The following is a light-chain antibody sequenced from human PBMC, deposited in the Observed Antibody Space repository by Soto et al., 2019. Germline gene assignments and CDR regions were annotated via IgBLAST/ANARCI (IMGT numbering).Light chain of an antibody. CDR3: SSFTSSSTLV. Sequence: QSVLTQPASVSGSPGQSITISCTGTSSDVGGYNSVSWYQQNPGKAPKLMIYDVSNRPSGVSNRFSGSKSGDTASLTISGLQDEDEADYYCSSFTSSSTLVFGGGTKLTVL. V-gene: IGLV2-14*01. J-gene: IGLJ2*01. CDR1: SSDVGGYNS. CDR2: DVS.